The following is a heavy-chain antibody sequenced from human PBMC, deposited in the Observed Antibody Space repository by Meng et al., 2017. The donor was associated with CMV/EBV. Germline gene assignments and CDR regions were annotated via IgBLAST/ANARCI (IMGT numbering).Heavy chain of an antibody. Sequence: SETLSLTCTVSGGSISSYYWSWIRQPPGKGLEWIGYIYYSGSTNYNPSLKSRVTISVDTSKNQFSLELSSVTAADTAVYYCARGGSSSSETFDYWGQGTLVTVSS. D-gene: IGHD6-6*01. CDR3: ARGGSSSSETFDY. CDR2: IYYSGST. J-gene: IGHJ4*02. CDR1: GGSISSYY. V-gene: IGHV4-59*01.